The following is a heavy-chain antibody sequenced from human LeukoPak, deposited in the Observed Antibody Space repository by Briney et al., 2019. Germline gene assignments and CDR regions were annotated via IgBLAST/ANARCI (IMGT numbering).Heavy chain of an antibody. CDR1: GFTLSNYG. CDR3: ARDKGPYYFDQ. J-gene: IGHJ4*02. Sequence: GGSLRLSCAASGFTLSNYGMQWVRQAPGKGLEWVAVISHDGSTTFYAGSVKGRFTISRDNSKNTLYLQMNSLRAEDTAVYYCARDKGPYYFDQWGQGTLLTVSS. V-gene: IGHV3-30*03. CDR2: ISHDGSTT.